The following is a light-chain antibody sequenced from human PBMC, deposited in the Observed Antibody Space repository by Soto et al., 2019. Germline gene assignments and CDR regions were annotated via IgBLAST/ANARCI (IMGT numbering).Light chain of an antibody. J-gene: IGKJ3*01. CDR1: QSGTSY. CDR3: HLRSNGPPIFT. CDR2: DAF. Sequence: EIAWTQSPATLYLSPEERATLSCTASQSGTSYLAWYQQNPGQAPRLLVYDAFNRATGIPARLSGRESGTNFTRTIGSLVPEDFAVDYCHLRSNGPPIFTFGPGTKVDIK. V-gene: IGKV3-11*01.